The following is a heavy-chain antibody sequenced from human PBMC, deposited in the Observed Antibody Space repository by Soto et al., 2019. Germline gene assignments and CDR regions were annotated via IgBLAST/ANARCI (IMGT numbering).Heavy chain of an antibody. D-gene: IGHD1-1*01. CDR1: GGSINSGGYC. V-gene: IGHV4-31*01. Sequence: QVQLQESGPGLVKPSQTLSLTCTVSGGSINSGGYCWSWIRQHPGKGLDWIGCISYGGSTSYNPYLXSXGTISVDTSKNQFSLKLTSVTAADTAVYYCSRGVLVWGQGALITVSS. CDR3: SRGVLV. J-gene: IGHJ4*02. CDR2: ISYGGST.